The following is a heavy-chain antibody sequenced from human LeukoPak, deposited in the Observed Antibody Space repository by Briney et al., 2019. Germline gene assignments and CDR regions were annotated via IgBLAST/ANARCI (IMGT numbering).Heavy chain of an antibody. V-gene: IGHV1-2*02. CDR2: INPKSGGT. J-gene: IGHJ5*02. CDR1: GYTFIDYY. CDR3: ARIGRNLNWFDP. Sequence: SVKVSCKASGYTFIDYYMHWVRQAPGQGLEWMGWINPKSGGTNYAEKFQGRVTTTRDTSISTAYMELSRLKSDDTAVYYCARIGRNLNWFDPWGQGTLVTVSS.